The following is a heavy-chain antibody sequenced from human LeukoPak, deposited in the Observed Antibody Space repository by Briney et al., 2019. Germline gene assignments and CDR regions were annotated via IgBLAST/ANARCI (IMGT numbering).Heavy chain of an antibody. J-gene: IGHJ5*02. CDR1: GYTFTGYY. D-gene: IGHD3-22*01. V-gene: IGHV1-2*02. Sequence: GASVKVSCKASGYTFTGYYMHWVRQAPGQGLEWMGWINPNSGGTNYAQKFQGRVTMTRDTSISTAYMELSRLRSDDTAVYYCARDRSYYDSSGYRGGWFDPWGQGTLVTVSS. CDR2: INPNSGGT. CDR3: ARDRSYYDSSGYRGGWFDP.